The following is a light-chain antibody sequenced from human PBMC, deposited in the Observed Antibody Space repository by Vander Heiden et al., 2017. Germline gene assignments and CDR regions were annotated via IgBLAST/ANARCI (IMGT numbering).Light chain of an antibody. CDR1: QSVGISY. CDR2: GAS. Sequence: EIVLTQSPGTLSLSPGERATLSCRASQSVGISYLAWYQQKPGQAPRLLIYGASSRATGIPDRFSSSGSGTDFTLTISRLEPEDFAVYYCQQYGSSPPWTFGQGTKVEIK. V-gene: IGKV3-20*01. CDR3: QQYGSSPPWT. J-gene: IGKJ1*01.